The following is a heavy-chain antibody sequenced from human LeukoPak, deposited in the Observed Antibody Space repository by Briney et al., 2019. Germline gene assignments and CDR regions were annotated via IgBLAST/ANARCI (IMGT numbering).Heavy chain of an antibody. J-gene: IGHJ6*02. CDR2: ISGDGSMT. Sequence: GGSLRLSCAASGFTFSGHWMYWVRQAPGKELVWVSRISGDGSMTSYADSVKGRFTISRDNAKDTLFLQMTSLRVEDTAVYSCASLLTPYHGSGGGGVDVWGQGTTVTVSS. CDR3: ASLLTPYHGSGGGGVDV. CDR1: GFTFSGHW. V-gene: IGHV3-74*01. D-gene: IGHD3-10*01.